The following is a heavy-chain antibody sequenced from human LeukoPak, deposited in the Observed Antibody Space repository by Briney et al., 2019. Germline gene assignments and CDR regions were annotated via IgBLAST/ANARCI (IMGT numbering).Heavy chain of an antibody. CDR2: ISTNSANT. CDR3: AKGQLTMASRSFDS. V-gene: IGHV3-23*01. Sequence: QSGGSLRLSCAASGLTFSTYGMNWVRQAEGKGLEWDSTISTNSANTYYTDSVKGRLTISRDKSKDTLFMQMIRLRAEDTAVYYCAKGQLTMASRSFDSWGQGAMVTVSS. J-gene: IGHJ4*02. CDR1: GLTFSTYG. D-gene: IGHD4/OR15-4a*01.